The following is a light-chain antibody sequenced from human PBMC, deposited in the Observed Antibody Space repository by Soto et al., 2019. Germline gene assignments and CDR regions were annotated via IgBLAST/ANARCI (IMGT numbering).Light chain of an antibody. CDR1: SSDVGGYNY. Sequence: QSALTQPASVSGSPGQSITISCIGTSSDVGGYNYVSWYQQHPGKAPKLMIYDVTNRPSGVSNRFSGSKSGNTASLTISGLQAEGEADYYCSSYTSSITYVFGTGTKVTVL. CDR3: SSYTSSITYV. V-gene: IGLV2-14*01. CDR2: DVT. J-gene: IGLJ1*01.